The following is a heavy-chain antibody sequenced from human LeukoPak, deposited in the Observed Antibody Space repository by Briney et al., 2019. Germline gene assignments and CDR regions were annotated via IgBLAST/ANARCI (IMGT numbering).Heavy chain of an antibody. CDR1: GFTFSSYS. CDR3: VRGGRYRGDFDY. CDR2: ISSSTSTI. J-gene: IGHJ4*02. D-gene: IGHD3-10*01. V-gene: IGHV3-48*01. Sequence: PGGSLRLSCVASGFTFSSYSMNWVRQAPGRGLEWVSYISSSTSTIYYTDSVKGRFTISRDNAKNSLDLQMNSLRAEDTAVYYCVRGGRYRGDFDYWGQGTLVTVSS.